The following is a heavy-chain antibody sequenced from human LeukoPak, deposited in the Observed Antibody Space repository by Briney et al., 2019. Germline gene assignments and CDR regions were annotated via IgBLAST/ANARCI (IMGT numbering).Heavy chain of an antibody. Sequence: PGRSLRLSCVASGFTFSDYVMHWVRQAPGKGLEWMAIISYDGRNTYYADAVKGHLTISRDNSKNTLYAQLNSLRTEDTAVYFCARGLCSGISCYSPDYWGQGTLVTVSS. J-gene: IGHJ4*02. V-gene: IGHV3-30*03. D-gene: IGHD2-15*01. CDR2: ISYDGRNT. CDR1: GFTFSDYV. CDR3: ARGLCSGISCYSPDY.